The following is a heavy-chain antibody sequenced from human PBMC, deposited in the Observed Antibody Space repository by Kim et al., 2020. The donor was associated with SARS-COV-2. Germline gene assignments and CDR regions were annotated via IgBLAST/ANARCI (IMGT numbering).Heavy chain of an antibody. CDR3: AGRGVHCSGGSCLPSGAFDI. J-gene: IGHJ3*02. CDR2: ISSSSSTI. V-gene: IGHV3-48*02. Sequence: GGSLRLSCAASGFTFSSYSMNWVRQAPGKGLEWVSYISSSSSTIYYADSVKGRFTISRDNAKNSLYLQMNSLRDEDTAVYYCAGRGVHCSGGSCLPSGAFDIWGQGTMVTVSS. D-gene: IGHD2-15*01. CDR1: GFTFSSYS.